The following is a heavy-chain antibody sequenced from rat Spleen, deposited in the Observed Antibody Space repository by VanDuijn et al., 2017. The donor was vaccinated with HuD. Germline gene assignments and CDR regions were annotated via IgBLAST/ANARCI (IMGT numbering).Heavy chain of an antibody. J-gene: IGHJ2*01. V-gene: IGHV2S63*01. CDR2: MWSGGST. D-gene: IGHD4-3*01. Sequence: VQLKESGPGLVQPSQTLSLTCTVSGFSLTDYSVHWVRQPPGKGLEWMGVMWSGGSTAYNSALKSRLSISRDTSKSQVFLKMNSLQTEDTAMYLCARQFGARGYFDYWGQGVMVTVSS. CDR3: ARQFGARGYFDY. CDR1: GFSLTDYS.